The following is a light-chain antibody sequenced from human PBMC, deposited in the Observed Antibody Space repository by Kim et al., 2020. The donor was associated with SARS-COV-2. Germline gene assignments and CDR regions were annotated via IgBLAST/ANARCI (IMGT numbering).Light chain of an antibody. CDR3: QQYGSSPRS. Sequence: EIVLTQSPGTLSLSPGERATLSCRASQSVSSSYLAWYQQKPGQAPRLLIYGASSRATGIPDRFSGSGSGTDFTLTISRLEPEEFAVYYCQQYGSSPRSFGGGTKLEI. CDR2: GAS. CDR1: QSVSSSY. J-gene: IGKJ4*01. V-gene: IGKV3-20*01.